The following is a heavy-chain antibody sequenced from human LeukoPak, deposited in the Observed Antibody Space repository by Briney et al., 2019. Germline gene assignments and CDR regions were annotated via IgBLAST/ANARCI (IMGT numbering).Heavy chain of an antibody. Sequence: ASVKVSCKASGYTFTGYHIHWVRQAPGQGLEWMGWISTYNGNTNYAQKLQGRVTMTTDTSTSTAYMELRSLKSDDTAVYYCARGRDWNYAFDYWGQGTLVTVSS. CDR2: ISTYNGNT. J-gene: IGHJ4*02. CDR3: ARGRDWNYAFDY. D-gene: IGHD1-7*01. V-gene: IGHV1-18*04. CDR1: GYTFTGYH.